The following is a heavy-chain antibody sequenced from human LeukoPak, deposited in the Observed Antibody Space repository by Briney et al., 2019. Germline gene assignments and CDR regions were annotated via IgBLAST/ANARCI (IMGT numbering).Heavy chain of an antibody. D-gene: IGHD1-7*01. CDR1: GYTFTGYY. CDR3: ARDGQLELGYYYYGMDV. Sequence: ASVKVSCKASGYTFTGYYMRWVRQAPGQGLEWMGRINPNSGGTNYAQKFQGRVTMTRDTSISTAYMELSRLRSDDTAVYYCARDGQLELGYYYYGMDVWGQGTTVTVSS. CDR2: INPNSGGT. J-gene: IGHJ6*02. V-gene: IGHV1-2*06.